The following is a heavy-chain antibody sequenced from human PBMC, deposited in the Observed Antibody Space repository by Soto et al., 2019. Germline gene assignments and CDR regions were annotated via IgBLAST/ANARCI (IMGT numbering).Heavy chain of an antibody. Sequence: QVQLVQSGAEVKKPGASVTVSCKASGYTFTTYAINWVRQAPGQRLEWMGWINTGNGDTKYSQKFRGRVTITRDTSATTGYMELSSLRSEDTAVYYCARSQAGLDHWGQGTLVTVSS. CDR1: GYTFTTYA. CDR3: ARSQAGLDH. CDR2: INTGNGDT. V-gene: IGHV1-3*04. J-gene: IGHJ4*02.